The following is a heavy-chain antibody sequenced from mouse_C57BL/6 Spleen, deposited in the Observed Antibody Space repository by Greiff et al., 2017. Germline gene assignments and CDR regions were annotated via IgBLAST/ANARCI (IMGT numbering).Heavy chain of an antibody. CDR1: GYSITSGYY. J-gene: IGHJ3*01. CDR2: ISYDGSN. D-gene: IGHD3-1*01. V-gene: IGHV3-6*01. Sequence: EVQLQQSGPGLVKPSQSLSLTCSVTGYSITSGYYWNWIRQFPGNKLEWMGYISYDGSNNYNPSLKNRISITRDTSKNQFFLKLNSVTTEDTATYYCARDLHRGFAYWGQGTLVTVSA. CDR3: ARDLHRGFAY.